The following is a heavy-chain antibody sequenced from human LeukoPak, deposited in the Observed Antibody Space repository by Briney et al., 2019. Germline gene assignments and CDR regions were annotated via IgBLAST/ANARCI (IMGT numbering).Heavy chain of an antibody. J-gene: IGHJ4*02. CDR2: IYPGDSDT. CDR1: GYSFTNYW. D-gene: IGHD6-13*01. Sequence: GESLKISCKGSGYSFTNYWIGWVRQMPGKGLEWMGIIYPGDSDTRYSPSFQGQVTISADKSISTAYLQWSSLKASDSAIYYCAKTPYSSSWYVSDYWGQGTLVTVSS. V-gene: IGHV5-51*01. CDR3: AKTPYSSSWYVSDY.